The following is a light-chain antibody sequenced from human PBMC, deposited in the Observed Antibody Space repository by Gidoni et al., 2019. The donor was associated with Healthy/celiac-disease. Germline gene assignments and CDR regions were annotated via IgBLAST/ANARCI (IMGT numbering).Light chain of an antibody. CDR2: AAS. CDR3: QQLNSYPPD. J-gene: IGKJ5*01. Sequence: DTQLTQSPSFLSASVGDRVTSTCRASQGISSYLAWYQQKPGKAPKLLIYAASTLQSGVPSRFSGSGSGTECTLTISSLQPEDFATYYCQQLNSYPPDFGQGTRLEIK. CDR1: QGISSY. V-gene: IGKV1-9*01.